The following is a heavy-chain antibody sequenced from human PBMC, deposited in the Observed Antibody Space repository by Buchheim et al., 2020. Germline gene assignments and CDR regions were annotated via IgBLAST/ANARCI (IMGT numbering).Heavy chain of an antibody. CDR2: IYYSGST. V-gene: IGHV4-30-4*01. Sequence: QVQLQESGPGLVKPSQTLSLTCTVSGGSISSGDYYWSWIRQPPGKGLEWIGYIYYSGSTYSHPSLKSRVTISVETSKNPFSLKLSSVTAADTAVYYCARVGYGSGSYYNDPNWFDPWGQGTL. CDR3: ARVGYGSGSYYNDPNWFDP. CDR1: GGSISSGDYY. D-gene: IGHD3-10*01. J-gene: IGHJ5*02.